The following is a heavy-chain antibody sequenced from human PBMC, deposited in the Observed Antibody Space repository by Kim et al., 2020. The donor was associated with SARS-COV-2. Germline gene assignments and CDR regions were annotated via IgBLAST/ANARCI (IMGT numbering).Heavy chain of an antibody. CDR1: GGSFSDYY. J-gene: IGHJ6*03. Sequence: SETLSLTCAVYGGSFSDYYWNWFRRPPGKGLEWIGEISRSGSTNYNPSLKSRVTISVDASKNQFSLNLESVTAADTAVYFCARGKLGVAIIPYYYYYMDVWGRETTVTVS. V-gene: IGHV4-34*01. D-gene: IGHD3-3*01. CDR3: ARGKLGVAIIPYYYYYMDV. CDR2: ISRSGST.